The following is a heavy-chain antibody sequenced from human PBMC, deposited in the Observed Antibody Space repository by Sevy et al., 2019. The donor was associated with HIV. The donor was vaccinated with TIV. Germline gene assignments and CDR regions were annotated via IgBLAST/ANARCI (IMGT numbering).Heavy chain of an antibody. CDR2: MSEDGNEI. J-gene: IGHJ3*02. Sequence: GGSLRLSCAPSGFTLRSHWMTWVRQAPGMGLEWVAYMSEDGNEIYYVDSVKGRFTISRDNAKNSLYLQMNSLRVEDTAIYYCARGVYAFDIWGHGTMVTVSS. CDR1: GFTLRSHW. CDR3: ARGVYAFDI. V-gene: IGHV3-7*01.